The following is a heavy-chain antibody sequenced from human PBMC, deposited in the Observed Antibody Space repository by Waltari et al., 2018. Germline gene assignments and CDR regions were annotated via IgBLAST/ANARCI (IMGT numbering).Heavy chain of an antibody. Sequence: EAQLVQSGAEVKKPGESLKISCKGSGYRFSDYWIGWVRQMPGKGREWMGIIYPGDSNTIYSPSFQGQVTMSADKSISTAYLQWSSLKASDTAIYYCARFSGPLLAHNWFDPWGQGTLVTVSS. CDR2: IYPGDSNT. J-gene: IGHJ5*02. CDR3: ARFSGPLLAHNWFDP. V-gene: IGHV5-51*01. D-gene: IGHD1-26*01. CDR1: GYRFSDYW.